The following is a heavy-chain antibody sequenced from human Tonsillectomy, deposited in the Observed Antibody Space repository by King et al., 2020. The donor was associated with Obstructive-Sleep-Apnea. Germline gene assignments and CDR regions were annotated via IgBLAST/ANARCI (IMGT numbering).Heavy chain of an antibody. CDR3: VRDRDGYNF. CDR1: GFTFSTYI. J-gene: IGHJ4*02. D-gene: IGHD5-24*01. Sequence: VQLVESGGGLVQPGGSLRLSCAASGFTFSTYIMHWVRQAPGKGLVWVSRMNTEGSDTSYADSVKGRFTTSRDNAKSMLYLQMNSLRAEDTAVYYCVRDRDGYNFWGRGTLVTVSS. V-gene: IGHV3-74*01. CDR2: MNTEGSDT.